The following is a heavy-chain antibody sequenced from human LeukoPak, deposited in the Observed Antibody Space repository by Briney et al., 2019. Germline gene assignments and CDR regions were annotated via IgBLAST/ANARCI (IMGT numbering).Heavy chain of an antibody. Sequence: PGGSLRLSCAASGFIFSSYWMSWVRRAPGKGLEWVANINQAGSEKYYVDSVKGRFTISRDNAKNSLFLQMNSLRAEDTAVYFCARVVVGVTNRFDPWGQGTLVIVSS. D-gene: IGHD2-15*01. CDR3: ARVVVGVTNRFDP. CDR2: INQAGSEK. V-gene: IGHV3-7*05. J-gene: IGHJ5*02. CDR1: GFIFSSYW.